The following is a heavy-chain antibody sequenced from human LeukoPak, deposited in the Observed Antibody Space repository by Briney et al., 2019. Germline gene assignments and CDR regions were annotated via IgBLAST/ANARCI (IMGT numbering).Heavy chain of an antibody. J-gene: IGHJ4*02. CDR2: IYYTGST. Sequence: SGTLSLTCTVSGGSISSSSYYWGCIRQPPGEGLQWIGTIYYTGSTYYNPSLKSRITISVDTSKNQFSLKLSSVTAADTAVYYCARPIVGATRGFDDWGQGTLVTVSS. V-gene: IGHV4-39*01. D-gene: IGHD1-26*01. CDR1: GGSISSSSYY. CDR3: ARPIVGATRGFDD.